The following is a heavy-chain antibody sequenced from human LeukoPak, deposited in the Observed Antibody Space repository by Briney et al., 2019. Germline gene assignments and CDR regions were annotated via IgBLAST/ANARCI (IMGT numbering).Heavy chain of an antibody. J-gene: IGHJ4*02. CDR1: GGSISGTSHS. D-gene: IGHD1-26*01. CDR3: ARVVGATAHFDY. CDR2: IFYSGNT. V-gene: IGHV4-39*01. Sequence: SETLSLTCTVSGGSISGTSHSWDWIRQPPGEGLEWIGSIFYSGNTYYNPSLKSRVTISVDTSKNQFSLKLSSVTAADTAVYYCARVVGATAHFDYWGQGTLVTVSS.